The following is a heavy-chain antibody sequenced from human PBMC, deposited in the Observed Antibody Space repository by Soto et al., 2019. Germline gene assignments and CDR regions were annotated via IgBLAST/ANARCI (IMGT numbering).Heavy chain of an antibody. Sequence: SETLSLTCTASGDSISSYYWSWIRQPPGKGLEWIGYIYYSGSTNYNPSLKSRVTISLDTSKNQFSLKLSSVTAADTAVYYCARHRISGYDQGDFDYWGQGTLVTVSS. CDR3: ARHRISGYDQGDFDY. CDR1: GDSISSYY. D-gene: IGHD5-12*01. J-gene: IGHJ4*02. CDR2: IYYSGST. V-gene: IGHV4-59*08.